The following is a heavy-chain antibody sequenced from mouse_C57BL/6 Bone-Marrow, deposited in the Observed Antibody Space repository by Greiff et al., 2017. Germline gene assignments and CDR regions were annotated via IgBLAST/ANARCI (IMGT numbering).Heavy chain of an antibody. V-gene: IGHV1-18*01. D-gene: IGHD1-1*01. CDR3: ARRNDGSRGGWYFDV. J-gene: IGHJ1*03. CDR2: INPNNGGT. CDR1: GYTFTDYN. Sequence: VQLQQSGPELVKPGASVKIPCKASGYTFTDYNMDWVKQSHGKSLEWIGDINPNNGGTIYNQKFKGKATLTVDKSSSTAYMELRSLTSEDTAVYYCARRNDGSRGGWYFDVWGTGTTVTVSS.